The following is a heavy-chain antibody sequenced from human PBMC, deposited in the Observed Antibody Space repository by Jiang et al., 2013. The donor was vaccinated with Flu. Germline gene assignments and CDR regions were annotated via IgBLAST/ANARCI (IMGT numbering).Heavy chain of an antibody. J-gene: IGHJ6*02. D-gene: IGHD2-15*01. CDR3: AAVGCSGGSCYSDYYYYGMDV. CDR1: FTSSA. CDR2: IVVGSGNT. V-gene: IGHV1-58*02. Sequence: FTSSAMQWVRQARGQRLEWIGWIVVGSGNTNYAQKFQERVTITRDMSTSTAYMELSSLRSEDTAVYYCAAVGCSGGSCYSDYYYYGMDVWGQGTTVTVSS.